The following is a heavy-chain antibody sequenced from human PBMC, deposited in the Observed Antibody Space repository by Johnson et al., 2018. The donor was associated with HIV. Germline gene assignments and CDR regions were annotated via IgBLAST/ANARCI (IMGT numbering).Heavy chain of an antibody. CDR3: ARDDTMMHGFDI. CDR1: GFTFDDYA. Sequence: VQLVESGGGLVQPGRSLRLSCAASGFTFDDYAMHWVRQAPGKGLEWVSGISWNSGSIGYADSVKGRFTISRDNSKNTLYLQMNSLRAEDTAVYYCARDDTMMHGFDIWGQGTMVTVSS. V-gene: IGHV3-9*01. CDR2: ISWNSGSI. J-gene: IGHJ3*02. D-gene: IGHD3-22*01.